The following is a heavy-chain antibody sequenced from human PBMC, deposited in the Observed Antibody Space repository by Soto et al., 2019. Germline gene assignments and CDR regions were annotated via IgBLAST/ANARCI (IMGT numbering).Heavy chain of an antibody. J-gene: IGHJ3*02. CDR3: AREGVFRGFGELLSDAFDI. V-gene: IGHV3-30-3*01. Sequence: VGSLRLSCAASGFTFSSYAMHWVRQAPGKGLEWVAVISYDGSNKYYADSVKGRFTISRDNSKNTLYLQMNSLRAEDTAVYYCAREGVFRGFGELLSDAFDIWGQGTMVTVSS. CDR2: ISYDGSNK. D-gene: IGHD3-10*01. CDR1: GFTFSSYA.